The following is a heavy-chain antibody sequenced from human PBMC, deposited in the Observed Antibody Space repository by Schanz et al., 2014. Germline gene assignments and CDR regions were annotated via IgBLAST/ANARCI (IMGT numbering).Heavy chain of an antibody. V-gene: IGHV3-74*02. D-gene: IGHD4-17*01. CDR2: INSVGSNT. CDR1: GFTFSTFA. J-gene: IGHJ3*02. Sequence: EVQLVESGGDLVQPGGSLRLSCSASGFTFSTFAMHWVRQAPGKGLVWVARINSVGSNTDYADSVTGRFTISRDNAKNTLYLQMNTLRAEDTAVYYCARKMKLGVYGGKGHDSLDIWGQGTMVNVSS. CDR3: ARKMKLGVYGGKGHDSLDI.